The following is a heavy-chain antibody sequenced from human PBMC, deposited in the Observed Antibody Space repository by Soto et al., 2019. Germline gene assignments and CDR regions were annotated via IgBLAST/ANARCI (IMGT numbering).Heavy chain of an antibody. CDR1: GFTFSSYW. D-gene: IGHD2-15*01. Sequence: GGSLRLSCAASGFTFSSYWMHWVRQAPGKGLVWVSRINSDGSSTSYADSVKGRFTISRDNAKNTLYLQMNSLRAEDTAVYYFARPLGYCSGGSCAAFDIWGQGTMVTVSS. CDR2: INSDGSST. J-gene: IGHJ3*02. V-gene: IGHV3-74*01. CDR3: ARPLGYCSGGSCAAFDI.